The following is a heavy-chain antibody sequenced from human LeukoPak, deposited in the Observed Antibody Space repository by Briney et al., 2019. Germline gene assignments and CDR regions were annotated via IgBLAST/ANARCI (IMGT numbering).Heavy chain of an antibody. CDR1: RFTFRSYA. J-gene: IGHJ5*02. Sequence: PRRSLRLSCAASRFTFRSYAMYCVRQAPGRGQEYDSAISSNGDNTYYASSVKGRFTTSRDNSKNTLYLQMGSLRAEDMAVYYCARDGVGAYNWFDPWGQGTLVTVSS. CDR2: ISSNGDNT. V-gene: IGHV3-64*01. CDR3: ARDGVGAYNWFDP. D-gene: IGHD1-26*01.